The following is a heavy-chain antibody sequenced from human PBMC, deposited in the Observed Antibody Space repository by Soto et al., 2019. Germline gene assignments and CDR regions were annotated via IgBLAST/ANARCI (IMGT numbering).Heavy chain of an antibody. D-gene: IGHD3-3*01. CDR2: ISTNSGDT. CDR3: ARGAIIRNYCLES. V-gene: IGHV1-2*02. J-gene: IGHJ5*01. Sequence: ASVKVSCKTSGYRFIGCFIHWVRQAPGQGPEWMGWISTNSGDTNYAQKFQGRVSMTRDTSINTAYLELSRLRSDDTAVYYCARGAIIRNYCLESWGKGTQVTVSS. CDR1: GYRFIGCF.